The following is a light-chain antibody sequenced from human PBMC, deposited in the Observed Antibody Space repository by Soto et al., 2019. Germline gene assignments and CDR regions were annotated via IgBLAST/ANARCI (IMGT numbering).Light chain of an antibody. CDR2: DDG. CDR1: NIAIKS. Sequence: VLTQPPSVSAAPGQTARITCGGNNIAIKSVHWYQQKPGQAPVLVVYDDGDRPSGIPERFSGSNSGNTATLTITRVEAGDEADYHCQVWDSSSDHRVVFGGGTQLTVL. J-gene: IGLJ2*01. V-gene: IGLV3-21*02. CDR3: QVWDSSSDHRVV.